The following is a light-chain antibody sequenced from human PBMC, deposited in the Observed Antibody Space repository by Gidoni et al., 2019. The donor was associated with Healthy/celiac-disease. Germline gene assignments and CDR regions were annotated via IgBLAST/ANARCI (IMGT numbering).Light chain of an antibody. CDR3: QQYNNWPPAIT. Sequence: EIVMTQSPATLSVSPGERATLSCRASQSVSSNVAWYQQKPGQAPRLLIYGASTRATGIPARFSGSGSGTEFTLTISSLQSEDFAVYYCQQYNNWPPAITFGQGTRLEMK. CDR2: GAS. CDR1: QSVSSN. V-gene: IGKV3-15*01. J-gene: IGKJ5*01.